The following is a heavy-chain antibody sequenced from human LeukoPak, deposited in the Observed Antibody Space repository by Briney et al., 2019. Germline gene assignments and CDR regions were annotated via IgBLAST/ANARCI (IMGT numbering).Heavy chain of an antibody. Sequence: GESLKISCKGSGYSFTTYWIGWVRQMPGKGLEWIGIIYTGDSDTRYRPSFQGQVTISADKSISTAYLQWSSLQASDTAMYYCVRPSGVTQDSFDIWGQGTLVTVSS. D-gene: IGHD3-10*01. J-gene: IGHJ3*02. CDR2: IYTGDSDT. V-gene: IGHV5-51*01. CDR3: VRPSGVTQDSFDI. CDR1: GYSFTTYW.